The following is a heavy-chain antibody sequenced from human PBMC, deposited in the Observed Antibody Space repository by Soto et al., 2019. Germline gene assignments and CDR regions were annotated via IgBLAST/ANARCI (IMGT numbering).Heavy chain of an antibody. D-gene: IGHD2-2*02. CDR2: IYYSGST. V-gene: IGHV4-59*01. J-gene: IGHJ4*02. Sequence: SETLSLTCTVSGGSISSYYWSWIRQPPGKGLEWIGYIYYSGSTNYNPSLKSRVTISVDTSKNQFSLKLSSVTAADTALYFFSMTLYRSPPPFHYSGQAPLVTVSS. CDR3: SMTLYRSPPPFHY. CDR1: GGSISSYY.